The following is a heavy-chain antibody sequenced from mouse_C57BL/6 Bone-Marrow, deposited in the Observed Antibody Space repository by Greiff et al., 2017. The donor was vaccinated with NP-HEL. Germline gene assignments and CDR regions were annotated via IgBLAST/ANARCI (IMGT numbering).Heavy chain of an antibody. CDR1: GYTFTDYY. Sequence: VQLQQSGAELVRPGASVKLSCKASGYTFTDYYINWVKQRPGQGLEWIARIYPGSGNTYYNEKFKGKATLTAEKSSSTAYMQLSSLTSEDSAVYFCARGAYYSNLYAMDYWGQGTSVTVSS. CDR3: ARGAYYSNLYAMDY. J-gene: IGHJ4*01. D-gene: IGHD2-5*01. CDR2: IYPGSGNT. V-gene: IGHV1-76*01.